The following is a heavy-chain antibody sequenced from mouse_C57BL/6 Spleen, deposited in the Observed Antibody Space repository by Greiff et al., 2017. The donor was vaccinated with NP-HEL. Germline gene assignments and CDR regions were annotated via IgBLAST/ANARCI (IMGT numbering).Heavy chain of an antibody. V-gene: IGHV5-6*01. CDR1: GFTFSSYG. J-gene: IGHJ2*01. CDR2: ISSGGSYT. Sequence: EVQVVESGGDLVKPGGSLKLSCAASGFTFSSYGMSWVRQTPDKRLEWVATISSGGSYTYYPDSVKGRFTISRDNAKNTLYLQMSSLKSEDTAMYYCARQVTVAGFDYWGQGTTLTVSS. CDR3: ARQVTVAGFDY. D-gene: IGHD1-1*01.